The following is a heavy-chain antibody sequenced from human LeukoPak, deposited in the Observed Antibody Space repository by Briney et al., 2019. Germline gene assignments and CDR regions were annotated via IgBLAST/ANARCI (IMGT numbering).Heavy chain of an antibody. J-gene: IGHJ4*02. D-gene: IGHD6-13*01. Sequence: GGSLRLSCAASGFTFSSYGMHWVRQAPGKGLEWVAVISYDGGNKYYADSVKGRFTISRDNSKNTLYLQMNSLRTEDTAVYYCAKEGVEAATVDYWGQGYLVTVSS. CDR3: AKEGVEAATVDY. V-gene: IGHV3-30*18. CDR2: ISYDGGNK. CDR1: GFTFSSYG.